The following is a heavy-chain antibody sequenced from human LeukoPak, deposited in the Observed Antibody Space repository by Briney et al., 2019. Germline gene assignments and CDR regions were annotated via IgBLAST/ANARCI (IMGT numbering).Heavy chain of an antibody. CDR1: GFTFSSYA. CDR3: ARGQTWIQLWP. D-gene: IGHD5-18*01. J-gene: IGHJ5*02. Sequence: GGSLRLSCAASGFTFSSYAMSWVRQAPGKGLKWVSTINDNGAGTYYADSVKGRSTISRDNSYNTVSLQMNSLRDEDTAVYYCARGQTWIQLWPWGQGTLVTVSS. V-gene: IGHV3-23*01. CDR2: INDNGAGT.